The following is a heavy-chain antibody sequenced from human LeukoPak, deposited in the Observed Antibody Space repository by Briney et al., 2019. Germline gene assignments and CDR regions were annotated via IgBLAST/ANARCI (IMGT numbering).Heavy chain of an antibody. CDR2: ISSSSSYI. V-gene: IGHV3-21*01. CDR1: GFTFSSYS. D-gene: IGHD6-6*01. CDR3: ARVGIAARPFDY. J-gene: IGHJ4*02. Sequence: GGSLRLSCAASGFTFSSYSMNWVRQAPGKGLEWVSSISSSSSYIYYADSVKGRFTISRDNAKNSLYLQMNSLRAEDTAVYYCARVGIAARPFDYWAREPWSPSP.